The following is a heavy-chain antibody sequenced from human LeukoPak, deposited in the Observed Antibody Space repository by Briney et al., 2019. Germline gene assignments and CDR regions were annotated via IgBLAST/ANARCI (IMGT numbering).Heavy chain of an antibody. CDR1: GFTFSSYG. D-gene: IGHD1-26*01. CDR3: AKEVTGIVTYDY. V-gene: IGHV3-30*18. CDR2: ISYDGSNK. J-gene: IGHJ4*02. Sequence: GGSLRLSCVASGFTFSSYGMHWVRQAPGKGLEWVAVISYDGSNKYYADSVKGRFTISRDNSKNTLYPQMNSLRGEDTAVYYCAKEVTGIVTYDYWGQGTLVTVSS.